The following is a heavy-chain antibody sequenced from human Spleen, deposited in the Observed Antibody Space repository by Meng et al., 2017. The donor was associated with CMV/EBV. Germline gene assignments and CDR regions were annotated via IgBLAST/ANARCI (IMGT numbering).Heavy chain of an antibody. CDR1: GYTFTDYG. V-gene: IGHV1-18*01. CDR3: ARDLQYCGSTSCYDDCFDS. J-gene: IGHJ5*01. D-gene: IGHD2-2*01. Sequence: ASVKVSCKASGYTFTDYGISWVRQAPGQGLEWMGWISAYNGDTNYARNLRGRVTMTTDTSTTTAYMELRSLRSDDTAVYYCARDLQYCGSTSCYDDCFDSWGQGTLVTVSS. CDR2: ISAYNGDT.